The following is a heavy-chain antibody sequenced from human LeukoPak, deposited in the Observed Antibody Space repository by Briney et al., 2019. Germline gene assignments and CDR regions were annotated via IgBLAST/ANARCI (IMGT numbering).Heavy chain of an antibody. V-gene: IGHV4-39*01. J-gene: IGHJ3*02. D-gene: IGHD1-26*01. CDR2: IHYSGST. CDR3: ATNRVGTYDRPFDI. CDR1: GVSISSSNYN. Sequence: PSETLSLTCTVSGVSISSSNYNWGWIRQPPGKGLEWIGSIHYSGSTHYNPSLKSRVTISVDTSKNQFSLKLSSVTAADTAVYFCATNRVGTYDRPFDIWGQGTMVTVSS.